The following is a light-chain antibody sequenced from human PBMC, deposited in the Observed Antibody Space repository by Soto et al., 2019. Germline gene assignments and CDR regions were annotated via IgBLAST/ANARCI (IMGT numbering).Light chain of an antibody. Sequence: ETVLTQSPATLSLSPGERATLSCRASQSVKSYLAWYQQKPGQAPRLLIYDASNRATGIPARFSGSGSGTDFTLTISSLEPEDFAVYYCQQRDDFITFGQGTKLEIK. CDR3: QQRDDFIT. CDR2: DAS. V-gene: IGKV3-11*01. CDR1: QSVKSY. J-gene: IGKJ2*01.